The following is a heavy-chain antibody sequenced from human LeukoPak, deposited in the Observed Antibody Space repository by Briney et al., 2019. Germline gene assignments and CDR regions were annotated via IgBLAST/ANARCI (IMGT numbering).Heavy chain of an antibody. CDR2: INPSGGST. J-gene: IGHJ6*03. Sequence: GASVKVSCKASGYTFTSYYMHWVRQAPGQGLEWMGIINPSGGSTSYAQKFQGRVTMTRDTSTSTVYMELSGLRSEDTAVYYCARDRAAAPVTDDHYYYMDVWGKGTTVTVSS. CDR1: GYTFTSYY. CDR3: ARDRAAAPVTDDHYYYMDV. D-gene: IGHD4-17*01. V-gene: IGHV1-46*01.